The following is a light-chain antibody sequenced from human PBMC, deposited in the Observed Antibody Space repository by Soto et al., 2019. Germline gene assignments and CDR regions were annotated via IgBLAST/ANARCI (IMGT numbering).Light chain of an antibody. Sequence: EIVMTQSPASLSVSPGERATLSCRASQSVSSNLAWYQQKPGQAPRLLIYGASTMATGIPARFSGSGSGTEFTLTISSLQSEDFAVYYCQQYNNWWTFGQGTKVEIK. CDR2: GAS. CDR1: QSVSSN. J-gene: IGKJ1*01. CDR3: QQYNNWWT. V-gene: IGKV3-15*01.